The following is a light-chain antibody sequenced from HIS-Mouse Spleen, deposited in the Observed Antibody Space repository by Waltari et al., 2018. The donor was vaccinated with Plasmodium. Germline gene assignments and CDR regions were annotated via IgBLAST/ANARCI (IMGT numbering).Light chain of an antibody. Sequence: SYELTQLPSVSVSPGQTASITCSGDKLGAKYACWYQQKPGQSPVLDIYQDSKRPSGIRERFCGYNSGNTATLTISGTQARDEADYYCSAWDSSTVVFGGGTKQTVL. CDR3: SAWDSSTVV. CDR1: KLGAKY. V-gene: IGLV3-1*01. J-gene: IGLJ2*01. CDR2: QDS.